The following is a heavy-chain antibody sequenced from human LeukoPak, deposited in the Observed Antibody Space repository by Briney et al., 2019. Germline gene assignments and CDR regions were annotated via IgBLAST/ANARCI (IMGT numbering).Heavy chain of an antibody. CDR3: ARVPYSSGWYFDY. CDR1: GFTVSSNY. Sequence: GGSLRLSCAASGFTVSSNYMSWVRQVPGKGLEWVSVIYSGGSTYYADSVKGRFTIYRDNSKNTLYLQMNRLRGEDTAVHYCARVPYSSGWYFDYWGQGTLVTVSS. D-gene: IGHD6-19*01. J-gene: IGHJ4*02. CDR2: IYSGGST. V-gene: IGHV3-53*01.